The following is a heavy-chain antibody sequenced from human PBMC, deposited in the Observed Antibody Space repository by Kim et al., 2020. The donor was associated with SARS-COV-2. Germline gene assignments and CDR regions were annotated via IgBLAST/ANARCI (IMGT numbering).Heavy chain of an antibody. Sequence: SYIYYAASVKGRFTISRDNAKNSLYLQMNSLRAEDTAVYYCASLPPLEYWGQGTLVTVSS. CDR2: SYI. CDR3: ASLPPLEY. V-gene: IGHV3-21*01. J-gene: IGHJ4*02.